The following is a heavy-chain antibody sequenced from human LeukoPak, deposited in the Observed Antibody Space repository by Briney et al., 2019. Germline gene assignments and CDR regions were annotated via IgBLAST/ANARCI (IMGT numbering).Heavy chain of an antibody. CDR1: GFTFSSYS. D-gene: IGHD4/OR15-4a*01. CDR3: AREVLVLTDFDY. Sequence: GGSLRLSCAASGFTFSSYSMNWVRQAPGKGLEWVSSISSSSGYIYYADSVKGRFTISRDNAKNSLYLQMNSLRAEDTAVYYCAREVLVLTDFDYWGQGTLVTVSS. CDR2: ISSSSGYI. J-gene: IGHJ4*02. V-gene: IGHV3-21*01.